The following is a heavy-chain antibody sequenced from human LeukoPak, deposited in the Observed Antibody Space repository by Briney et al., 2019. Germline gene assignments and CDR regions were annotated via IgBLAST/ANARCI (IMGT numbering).Heavy chain of an antibody. V-gene: IGHV5-51*01. J-gene: IGHJ4*02. CDR1: GYSFSSYW. D-gene: IGHD3-16*01. Sequence: GESLKISCKGSGYSFSSYWIGWVRQMPGKGLEWMGIIYPDDSDTRYNPSFQGQVTISADKSISTAYLQWDSLKASDTAIYYCARHGQGAFDSWGQGTLVTVSS. CDR2: IYPDDSDT. CDR3: ARHGQGAFDS.